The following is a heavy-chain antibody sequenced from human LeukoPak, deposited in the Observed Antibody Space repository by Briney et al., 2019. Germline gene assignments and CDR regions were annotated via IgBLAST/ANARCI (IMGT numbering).Heavy chain of an antibody. CDR2: IDSFGSGA. V-gene: IGHV3-74*03. D-gene: IGHD1-26*01. J-gene: IGHJ3*02. CDR1: GFSLSSYW. Sequence: PGGSLRLSCAASGFSLSSYWMHWVRQAPGKGLVWVSRIDSFGSGATYADSVKGRFTVSRDNAKNTLYLQMNSLRAEDAAVYYCASSTYSGSHWDAFNIWGQGTMVTVSS. CDR3: ASSTYSGSHWDAFNI.